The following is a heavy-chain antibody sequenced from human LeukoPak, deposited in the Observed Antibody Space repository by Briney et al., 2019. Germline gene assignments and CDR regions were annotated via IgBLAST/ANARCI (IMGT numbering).Heavy chain of an antibody. V-gene: IGHV1-18*04. CDR1: GYTFTSYG. CDR2: ISAYNGNT. J-gene: IGHJ4*02. Sequence: ASVKVSCKASGYTFTSYGISWVRQAPGQGLGGVGLISAYNGNTNYAQKLQGRATMTTETSTSTAYMELRSLIPDDTAVYYCARDVRYCSSTSCYGLLSFDYWGQGTLVTVSS. CDR3: ARDVRYCSSTSCYGLLSFDY. D-gene: IGHD2-2*01.